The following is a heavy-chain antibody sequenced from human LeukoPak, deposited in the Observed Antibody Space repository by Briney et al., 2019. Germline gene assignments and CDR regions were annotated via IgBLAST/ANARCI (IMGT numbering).Heavy chain of an antibody. CDR3: ASLHDIVVIPDATIDY. J-gene: IGHJ4*02. CDR1: GFTFSTYS. D-gene: IGHD2-2*01. Sequence: GGSLRLSCAASGFTFSTYSMTWVRQAPGKGLEWVSSISTSSSYIYYADSVKGRFTISRDNAKNSLYLQMNSLRAEDTAVYYCASLHDIVVIPDATIDYWGQGALVTVSS. CDR2: ISTSSSYI. V-gene: IGHV3-21*01.